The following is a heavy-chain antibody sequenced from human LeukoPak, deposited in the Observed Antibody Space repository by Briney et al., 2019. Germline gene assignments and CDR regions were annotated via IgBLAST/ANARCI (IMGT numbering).Heavy chain of an antibody. CDR1: GYAFTGYY. CDR3: ARPKYSSGWYDDAFDI. CDR2: INPNSGGT. V-gene: IGHV1-2*02. J-gene: IGHJ3*02. Sequence: ASEKVSCKASGYAFTGYYMHWVRQAPGQGLEWMGWINPNSGGTNYAQKFQGRVTMTRDTSISTAYMELSRPRSDDTAVYYCARPKYSSGWYDDAFDIWGQGTMVTVSS. D-gene: IGHD6-19*01.